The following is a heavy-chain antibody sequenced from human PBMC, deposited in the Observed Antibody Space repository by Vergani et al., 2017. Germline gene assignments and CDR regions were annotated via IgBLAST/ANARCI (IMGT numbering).Heavy chain of an antibody. V-gene: IGHV4-4*07. D-gene: IGHD6-6*01. CDR3: AREYSSSVGFLAY. CDR1: GGSISPYH. J-gene: IGHJ4*02. Sequence: QVQLQESGPGLVKPSETLSLTCIVSGGSISPYHWSWIRQPAVKGLEWIGRIYTSESTNYNPSLKSRVTMSVDTSKNQFSRRLSSVTAADTAVYYCAREYSSSVGFLAYWGQGTLVTVSS. CDR2: IYTSEST.